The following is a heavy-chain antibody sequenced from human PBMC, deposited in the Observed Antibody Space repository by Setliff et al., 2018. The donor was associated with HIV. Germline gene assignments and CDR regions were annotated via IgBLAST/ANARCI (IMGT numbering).Heavy chain of an antibody. CDR1: GFSLSIRGMC. J-gene: IGHJ4*02. CDR3: ARASGAYGNSFYFDY. D-gene: IGHD2-21*01. Sequence: SGPTLVNPTQTLTLTCTFSGFSLSIRGMCVSWIRQPPGKALEWLARIDWDDDKYYSTSLKTRLTISKDTSKNQVVLTMTNMGPVDTATYYCARASGAYGNSFYFDYWGQGALVTVSS. V-gene: IGHV2-70*11. CDR2: IDWDDDK.